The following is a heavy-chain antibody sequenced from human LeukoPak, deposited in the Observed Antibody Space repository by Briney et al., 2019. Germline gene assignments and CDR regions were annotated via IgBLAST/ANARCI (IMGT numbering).Heavy chain of an antibody. CDR3: ARAQGNGLIDF. CDR2: IYYNGNT. J-gene: IGHJ1*01. V-gene: IGHV4-39*01. Sequence: TTSETLSLTCTVSGDSISSSKKYWGWVRQPPGKGLEWIGSIYYNGNTYYNPSLKSRVTISLDTSRNQFSLRLSSVTAADTADYYCARAQGNGLIDFWGQGTLVTVSS. CDR1: GDSISSSKKY. D-gene: IGHD3/OR15-3a*01.